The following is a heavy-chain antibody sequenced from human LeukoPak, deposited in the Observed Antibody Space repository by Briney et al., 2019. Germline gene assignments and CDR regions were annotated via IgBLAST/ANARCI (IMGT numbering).Heavy chain of an antibody. Sequence: SETLSLTCVVYGVSFRDYYWSWIRQTPGEGLQWIGGIKHSGSTDYNPSLKSRVTMSIDTSKNQFSPKLTSVTAADTALYYCARGILGKGYFDLWGRDTLVTVSS. V-gene: IGHV4-34*01. D-gene: IGHD3-3*01. CDR3: ARGILGKGYFDL. CDR1: GVSFRDYY. CDR2: IKHSGST. J-gene: IGHJ2*01.